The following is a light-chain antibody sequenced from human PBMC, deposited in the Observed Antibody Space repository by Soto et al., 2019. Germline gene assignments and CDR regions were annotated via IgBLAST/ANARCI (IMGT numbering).Light chain of an antibody. CDR1: PGIRSY. Sequence: DIQLTQSPSFLSASVGDRVTITCRTSPGIRSYLAWYQQKPGKAPKLLIYAASTLQSGVPSRFSGSGSGTEFTLTISSLQPEDFATYYCQQLSSNLVFTFGPGTKVDIK. CDR2: AAS. J-gene: IGKJ3*01. V-gene: IGKV1-9*01. CDR3: QQLSSNLVFT.